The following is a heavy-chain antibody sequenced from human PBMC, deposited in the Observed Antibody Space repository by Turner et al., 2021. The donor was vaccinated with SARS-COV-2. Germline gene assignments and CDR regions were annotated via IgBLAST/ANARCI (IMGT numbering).Heavy chain of an antibody. CDR3: ARFKLGSGLNWFDP. CDR1: GDSMNTYQWN. Sequence: QVQLQESGPGRVKPSETLSLTCSVPGDSMNTYQWNWSWIRQPPGQVLGWVEYIQSSGYPHYNPSLKSRVTILGDTSKNQFSLKLTSVTAADTAVYYCARFKLGSGLNWFDPWGQGTLVTVSS. J-gene: IGHJ5*02. V-gene: IGHV4-59*12. CDR2: IQSSGYP. D-gene: IGHD3-3*01.